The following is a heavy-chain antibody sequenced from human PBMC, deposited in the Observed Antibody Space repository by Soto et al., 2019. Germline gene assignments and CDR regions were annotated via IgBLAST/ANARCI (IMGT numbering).Heavy chain of an antibody. CDR2: ISAYNGNT. Sequence: ASVKVSCKASGYTFTIYCISWVRQAPGQGLEWMGWISAYNGNTNYAQKLQGRVTMTTDTSTSTAYMELRSLRSEDTAVYYCARGLGPRRRYYDNSGPDPWGQGTLVTGSS. D-gene: IGHD3-22*01. V-gene: IGHV1-18*01. CDR1: GYTFTIYC. CDR3: ARGLGPRRRYYDNSGPDP. J-gene: IGHJ5*02.